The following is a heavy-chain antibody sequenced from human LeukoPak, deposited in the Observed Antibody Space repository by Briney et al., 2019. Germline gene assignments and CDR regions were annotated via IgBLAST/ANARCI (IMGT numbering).Heavy chain of an antibody. J-gene: IGHJ4*02. Sequence: SVKVSCKASGGTFSSYAISWVRQAPGQGLEWMGGIVPIFGTANYAQKFQGRVTITADESTSTAYMELSSLRSEDTAVYYCARPYSSSWHTTDYYFDYWGQGTLVTVSS. V-gene: IGHV1-69*13. D-gene: IGHD6-13*01. CDR3: ARPYSSSWHTTDYYFDY. CDR2: IVPIFGTA. CDR1: GGTFSSYA.